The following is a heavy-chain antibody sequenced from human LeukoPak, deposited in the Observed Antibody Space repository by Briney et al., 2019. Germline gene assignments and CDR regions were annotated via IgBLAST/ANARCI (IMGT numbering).Heavy chain of an antibody. CDR3: APTYYYGSGSYGPFGY. D-gene: IGHD3-10*01. CDR2: IIPIFGTA. CDR1: GGTFSSYA. Sequence: SVKVSCKASGGTFSSYAISWVRQAPGQELEWMGGIIPIFGTANYAQKFQGRVTITADKSTSTAYMELSSLRSEDTAVYYCAPTYYYGSGSYGPFGYWGQGTLVTVSS. V-gene: IGHV1-69*06. J-gene: IGHJ4*02.